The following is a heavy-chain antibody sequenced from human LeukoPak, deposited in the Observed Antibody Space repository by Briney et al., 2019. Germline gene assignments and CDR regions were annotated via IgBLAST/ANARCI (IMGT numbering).Heavy chain of an antibody. CDR1: GFTFSSSD. CDR2: IRSDGSDK. J-gene: IGHJ4*02. Sequence: GGSLRLSCAASGFTFSSSDMHWLRQAPGKGLEWVAFIRSDGSDKYYGDCVKGRVTISRDNSKNTLYLQMNSMRAEDTAVYYCARGQGPIDYWGQGTLVTVSS. CDR3: ARGQGPIDY. V-gene: IGHV3-30*02.